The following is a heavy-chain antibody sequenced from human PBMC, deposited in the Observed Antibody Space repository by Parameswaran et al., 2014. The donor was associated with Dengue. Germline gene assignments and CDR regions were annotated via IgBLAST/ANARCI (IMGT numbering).Heavy chain of an antibody. V-gene: IGHV1-46*01. J-gene: IGHJ6*02. CDR2: INPSGGST. CDR3: ARDRDNYYDSKNYGMDV. D-gene: IGHD3-22*01. Sequence: WVRQAPGQGLEWMGIINPSGGSTSYAQKFQGRVTMTRDTSTSTVYMELSSLRSEDTAVYYCARDRDNYYDSKNYGMDVWGQGTTVTVSS.